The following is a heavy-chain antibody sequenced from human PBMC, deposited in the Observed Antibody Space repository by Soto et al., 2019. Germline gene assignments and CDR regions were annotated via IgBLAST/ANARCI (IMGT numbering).Heavy chain of an antibody. CDR2: IIPIFGTA. CDR1: GGTFSSYA. J-gene: IGHJ2*01. Sequence: GASVKVSCKASGGTFSSYAISWVRQAPGQGLEWMGGIIPIFGTANYAQKFQGRVTITADESMSTAYMELSSLRSEDTAVYYCARDYCSSTSCYTRYFDLWGRGTLVTVSS. CDR3: ARDYCSSTSCYTRYFDL. D-gene: IGHD2-2*02. V-gene: IGHV1-69*13.